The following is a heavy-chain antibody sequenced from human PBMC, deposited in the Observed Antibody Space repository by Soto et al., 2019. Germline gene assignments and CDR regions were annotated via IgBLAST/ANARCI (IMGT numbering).Heavy chain of an antibody. CDR1: GFTFSSYA. D-gene: IGHD1-1*01. CDR3: ARRGPGTYFVY. V-gene: IGHV3-23*01. CDR2: ISGSGGST. Sequence: GGSLRLSCAASGFTFSSYAMNWVRQAPGKGLEWVSVISGSGGSTYYADSVKGRFTISRDNSKNTLYLQMNSLRAEDTAVYYCARRGPGTYFVYWGQGTLVTVSS. J-gene: IGHJ4*02.